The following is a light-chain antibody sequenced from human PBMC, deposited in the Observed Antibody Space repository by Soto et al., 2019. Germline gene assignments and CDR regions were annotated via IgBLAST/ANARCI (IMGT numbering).Light chain of an antibody. CDR3: QQSYNTPRT. CDR2: AAS. V-gene: IGKV1-39*01. CDR1: QTIGTS. J-gene: IGKJ1*01. Sequence: DIQMTQSPSSLSASVGDRVTIPCRASQTIGTSLNWYQQKPGKAPNLLIYAASSLPSGVPSRFSGSGSGTDFPLIISSLQPEDSATYYCQQSYNTPRTFGQGTKVEIK.